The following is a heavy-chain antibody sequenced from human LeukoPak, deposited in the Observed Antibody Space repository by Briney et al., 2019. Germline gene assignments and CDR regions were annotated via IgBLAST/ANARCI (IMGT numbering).Heavy chain of an antibody. V-gene: IGHV4-39*01. CDR3: ASLPMGYSGSYWSRKIWDY. CDR1: GGSFSGYY. CDR2: IYYSGST. Sequence: SETLSLTCAVYGGSFSGYYWGWIRQPPGKGLEWIGSIYYSGSTYYNPSLKSRVTISVDTSKNQFSLKLSSVTAADTAVYYCASLPMGYSGSYWSRKIWDYWGQGTLVTVSS. D-gene: IGHD1-26*01. J-gene: IGHJ4*02.